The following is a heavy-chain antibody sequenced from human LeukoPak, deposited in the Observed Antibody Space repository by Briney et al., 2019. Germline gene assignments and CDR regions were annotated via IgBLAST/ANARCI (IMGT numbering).Heavy chain of an antibody. Sequence: GGSLRLSCAASGFTFSGYEMNWVRQAPGKGLEWVSYISSSSSTIYYADSVKGRFAISRDNAKNSLFLRMNSLRAEDTAVYYCARDLRGTLMVNKGDYWGQGTLVTVSS. CDR3: ARDLRGTLMVNKGDY. CDR1: GFTFSGYE. J-gene: IGHJ4*02. V-gene: IGHV3-48*03. D-gene: IGHD2-8*01. CDR2: ISSSSSTI.